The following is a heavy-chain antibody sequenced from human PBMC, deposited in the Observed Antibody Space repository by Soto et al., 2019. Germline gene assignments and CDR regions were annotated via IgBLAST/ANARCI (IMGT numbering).Heavy chain of an antibody. CDR1: GYTFTGYY. Sequence: QVQLVQSGAEVKKPGASVKVSCKASGYTFTGYYMHWVRQAPGQGLEWMGWINPNSGGTNYAQKFQGWVTMTRDTSISTAYMELSRLRSDDTAVYYCARVKDSSSWYDAFDIWGQGTIVTVSS. J-gene: IGHJ3*02. V-gene: IGHV1-2*04. D-gene: IGHD6-13*01. CDR3: ARVKDSSSWYDAFDI. CDR2: INPNSGGT.